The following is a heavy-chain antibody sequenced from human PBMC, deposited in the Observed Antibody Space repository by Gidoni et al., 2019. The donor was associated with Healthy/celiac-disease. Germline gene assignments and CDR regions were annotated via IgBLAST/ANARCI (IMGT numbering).Heavy chain of an antibody. J-gene: IGHJ4*02. CDR1: GFTFSSSE. D-gene: IGHD3-3*01. Sequence: EVQLVESGGGLVQPGGSLRLSCAASGFTFSSSEMNWVRQAPGKGLEWVSYISSSGSTIYYADSVKGRFTISRDNAKNSLYLQMNSLRAEDTAVYYCARAPPYYDFWSGYPYFDYWGQGTLVTVSS. V-gene: IGHV3-48*03. CDR3: ARAPPYYDFWSGYPYFDY. CDR2: ISSSGSTI.